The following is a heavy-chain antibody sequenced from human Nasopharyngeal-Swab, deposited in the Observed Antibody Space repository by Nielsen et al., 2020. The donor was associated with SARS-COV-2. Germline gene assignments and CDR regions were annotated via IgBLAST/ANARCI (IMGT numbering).Heavy chain of an antibody. CDR2: IYYSGST. Sequence: RQAPGKGLEWIGYIYYSGSTNYNPSLKNRVTISVDTSKNQFSLKLSSVTAADTAVYYCARASVVPAAMDYYYYMDVWGKGTTVTVSS. CDR3: ARASVVPAAMDYYYYMDV. J-gene: IGHJ6*03. V-gene: IGHV4-59*01. D-gene: IGHD2-2*01.